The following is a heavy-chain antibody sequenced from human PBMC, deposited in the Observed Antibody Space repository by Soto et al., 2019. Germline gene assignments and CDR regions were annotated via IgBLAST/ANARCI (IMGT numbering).Heavy chain of an antibody. D-gene: IGHD2-21*02. V-gene: IGHV3-7*01. CDR2: IKPDGSAT. J-gene: IGHJ5*01. CDR3: ASAGYCGPGCYHDLDS. CDR1: RVTFRSYW. Sequence: GGSLRLCCAVTRVTFRSYWMDLVRLIRGKGREGVGYIKPDGSATYYVDSVKGQFTNHRDNAKDSLHLEVNSLRVEDTSVYYCASAGYCGPGCYHDLDSWGQATPVTVSS.